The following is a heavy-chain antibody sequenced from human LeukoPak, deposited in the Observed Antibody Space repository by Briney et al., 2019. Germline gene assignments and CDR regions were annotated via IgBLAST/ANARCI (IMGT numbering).Heavy chain of an antibody. CDR3: ARTAYCSGGSCYSLDY. CDR1: GYSISSSNW. Sequence: SDTLSLTCAVSGYSISSSNWWGWIRQPPGKGLEWIGYIYYSGSTYYNPSLKSRVTMSVGTSKNQFSLKLSSVTAVDTAVYYCARTAYCSGGSCYSLDYWGQGTLVTVSS. D-gene: IGHD2-15*01. CDR2: IYYSGST. J-gene: IGHJ4*02. V-gene: IGHV4-28*01.